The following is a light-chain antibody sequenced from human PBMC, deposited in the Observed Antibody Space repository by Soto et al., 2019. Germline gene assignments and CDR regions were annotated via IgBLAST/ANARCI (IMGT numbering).Light chain of an antibody. J-gene: IGKJ1*01. CDR2: AAS. V-gene: IGKV1-27*01. CDR1: QDISNY. CDR3: QKFNSAPWT. Sequence: DIQMTQSPSSLSASVGDRVTITCRASQDISNYLAWYQQKPGKVPQLLIYAASTLQSGVPSRFSCSGSGTDFTLTISSLQPEDVATYYCQKFNSAPWTFGQGTKVEIK.